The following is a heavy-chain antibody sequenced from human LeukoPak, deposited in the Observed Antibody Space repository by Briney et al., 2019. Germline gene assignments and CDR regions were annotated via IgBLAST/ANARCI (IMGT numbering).Heavy chain of an antibody. CDR1: GFTFSGYW. J-gene: IGHJ6*04. D-gene: IGHD2-8*01. CDR2: INSDGSST. Sequence: GGSLRLSCAASGFTFSGYWIHWVRQAPGKGLVWVSRINSDGSSTSYADSVKGRFTISRDNAKNSVHLQMNSLRAEDTAVYYCATRLCTIAACRASSYKSLDVWGKGTTVTVSS. V-gene: IGHV3-74*01. CDR3: ATRLCTIAACRASSYKSLDV.